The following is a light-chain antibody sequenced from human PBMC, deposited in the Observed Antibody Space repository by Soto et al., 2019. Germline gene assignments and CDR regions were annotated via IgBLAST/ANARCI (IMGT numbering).Light chain of an antibody. J-gene: IGKJ5*01. CDR1: QSVSRY. Sequence: EIVLTQSPGTLSFSPGERATLSCRASQSVSRYLAWYQQKPGQAPRLLIYDASNRATGIPARFSGSGSGTDFTLTISSLEPEDFAVYYCQQRSNWPPITFGQGTRLEIK. CDR3: QQRSNWPPIT. CDR2: DAS. V-gene: IGKV3-11*01.